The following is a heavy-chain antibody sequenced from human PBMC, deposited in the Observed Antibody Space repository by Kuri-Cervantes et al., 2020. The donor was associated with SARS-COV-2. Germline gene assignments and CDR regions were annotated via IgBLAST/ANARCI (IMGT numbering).Heavy chain of an antibody. CDR3: ARDVGDSGSDY. J-gene: IGHJ4*02. V-gene: IGHV3-33*08. CDR1: GFTFSTYD. D-gene: IGHD3-10*01. CDR2: IWNDGSNK. Sequence: GESLKSSCAASGFTFSTYDMYWVRQAPGKGLEWVAFIWNDGSNKYYADSVKGRFTISRDNSKNTLYLQMDSLRGDDTAVYYCARDVGDSGSDYWGQGTLVTVSS.